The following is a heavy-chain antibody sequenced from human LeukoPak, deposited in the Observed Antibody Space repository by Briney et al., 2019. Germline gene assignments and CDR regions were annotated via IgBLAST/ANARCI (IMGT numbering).Heavy chain of an antibody. Sequence: SETLSLTCTVSGGSISSYYWSWIRQPPGKGLEWIGYIYYSGTTNYNPSLKSRVTISVDTSKNQFSLKLRSVPAPDPAVYYCARGGGNSGSAPDRWGQGTLVTVSS. CDR3: ARGGGNSGSAPDR. CDR1: GGSISSYY. D-gene: IGHD5-12*01. J-gene: IGHJ5*02. V-gene: IGHV4-59*12. CDR2: IYYSGTT.